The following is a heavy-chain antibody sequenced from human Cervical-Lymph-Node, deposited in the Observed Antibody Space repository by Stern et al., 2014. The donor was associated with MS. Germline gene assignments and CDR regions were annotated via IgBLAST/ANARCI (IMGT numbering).Heavy chain of an antibody. CDR3: AKGVGRDWGGAFSVDY. CDR1: RFTFSTHG. Sequence: VQLVESGGGVVQPGRSLRLSCAASRFTFSTHGMHWVRQAPGKGLEWVAVISYDGNDKDYADYVKGRFTISRDNSKNTVDLQMNSLRVEDTAVYYCAKGVGRDWGGAFSVDYWGQGTQVTVSS. J-gene: IGHJ4*02. CDR2: ISYDGNDK. V-gene: IGHV3-30*18. D-gene: IGHD2-21*02.